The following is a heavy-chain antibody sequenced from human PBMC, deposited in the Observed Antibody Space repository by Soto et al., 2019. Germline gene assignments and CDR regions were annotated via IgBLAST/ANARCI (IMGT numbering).Heavy chain of an antibody. CDR1: GYTFTGYY. V-gene: IGHV1-18*04. CDR3: AKDYGDYYYYGMDV. D-gene: IGHD4-17*01. J-gene: IGHJ6*02. CDR2: ISAYNGNT. Sequence: ASVKVSCKASGYTFTGYYMHWVRQAPGQGLEWMGWISAYNGNTNYAQKLQGRDTMTTDTSTSTAYMELRSLRSDDTAVYYCAKDYGDYYYYGMDVWGQGTTVTVSS.